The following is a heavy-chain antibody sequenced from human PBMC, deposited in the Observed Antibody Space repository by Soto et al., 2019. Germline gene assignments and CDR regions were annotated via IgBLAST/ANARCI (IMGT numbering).Heavy chain of an antibody. CDR1: GYTFTSYY. CDR2: INPSGGST. D-gene: IGHD3-22*01. CDR3: ARDRYDSSGYYYGGYYYYGMDV. J-gene: IGHJ6*02. Sequence: GASVKVSCKASGYTFTSYYMHWVRQAPGQGLEWMGIINPSGGSTSYAQKFQGRVTMTRDTSTSTVYMELSSLRSEDTAVYYCARDRYDSSGYYYGGYYYYGMDVWGQGTTVTVS. V-gene: IGHV1-46*01.